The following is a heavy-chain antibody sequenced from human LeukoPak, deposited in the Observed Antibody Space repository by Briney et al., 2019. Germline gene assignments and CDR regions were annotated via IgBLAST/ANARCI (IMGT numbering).Heavy chain of an antibody. D-gene: IGHD2-15*01. CDR2: FHTRGST. V-gene: IGHV4-61*02. Sequence: SETLSLTCTVSRGSISSGNYYWSWIRQPAGKGLEWIGRFHTRGSTNYNPSLKSRVTISVDTSKNQFSLKLSSVTAADTAVYYCAREAPPDCSGGSCYGTPLDYWGQGTLVTVSS. CDR1: RGSISSGNYY. J-gene: IGHJ4*02. CDR3: AREAPPDCSGGSCYGTPLDY.